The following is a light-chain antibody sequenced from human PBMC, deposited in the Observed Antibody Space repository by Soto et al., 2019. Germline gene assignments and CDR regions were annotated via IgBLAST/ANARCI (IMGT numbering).Light chain of an antibody. CDR3: QQYGSSAPIT. CDR2: GAS. J-gene: IGKJ5*01. V-gene: IGKV3-20*01. Sequence: EIVMTQSPATLSVSPGERATLSCRASQSVGSTLAWYQQKPGQPPRLLIYGASIRATGIPDRFSGSGSETDFTLTISRLEPEDFALYYCQQYGSSAPITFGQGTDWRL. CDR1: QSVGST.